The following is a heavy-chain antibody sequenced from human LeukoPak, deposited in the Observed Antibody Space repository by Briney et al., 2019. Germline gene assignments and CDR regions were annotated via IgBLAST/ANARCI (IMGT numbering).Heavy chain of an antibody. D-gene: IGHD4-17*01. CDR3: ASSGDYGSALAY. Sequence: SETLSLTCTVSGGSISSYYWSWIRQPAGNGLEWIGRIYTSGSTNYNPSLKSRVTMSVDTSKNQFSLKLSSVTAADAAVYYCASSGDYGSALAYWGQGTLVTVSS. V-gene: IGHV4-4*07. CDR1: GGSISSYY. CDR2: IYTSGST. J-gene: IGHJ4*02.